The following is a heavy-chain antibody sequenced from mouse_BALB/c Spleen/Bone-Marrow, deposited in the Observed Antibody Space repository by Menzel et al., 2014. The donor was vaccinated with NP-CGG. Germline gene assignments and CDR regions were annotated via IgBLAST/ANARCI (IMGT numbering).Heavy chain of an antibody. Sequence: LQQSGSELVRPGASVKLSCKASGYTFTSYWMHWVKQRPGQGLEWIGNIYPGSGSTNYDEKFKSKATLTVDTSSSTAYMQLSSLTSEDSAVYYCTRVYHYGSPWFAYWGQGTLVTVSA. J-gene: IGHJ3*01. CDR3: TRVYHYGSPWFAY. V-gene: IGHV1S22*01. CDR1: GYTFTSYW. D-gene: IGHD1-1*01. CDR2: IYPGSGST.